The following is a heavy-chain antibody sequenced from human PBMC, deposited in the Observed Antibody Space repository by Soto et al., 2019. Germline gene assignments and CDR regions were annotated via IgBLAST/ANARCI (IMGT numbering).Heavy chain of an antibody. CDR3: AKDLVVDYYYYGMDV. CDR2: ISGSGGST. CDR1: GFTFGSYA. J-gene: IGHJ6*02. V-gene: IGHV3-23*01. Sequence: GGSLRLSCAASGFTFGSYAMSWVRQAPGKGLEWVSAISGSGGSTYYADSVKGRFTISRDNSKNTLYLQMNSLRAEDTAVYYCAKDLVVDYYYYGMDVWGQGTTVTVSS. D-gene: IGHD2-15*01.